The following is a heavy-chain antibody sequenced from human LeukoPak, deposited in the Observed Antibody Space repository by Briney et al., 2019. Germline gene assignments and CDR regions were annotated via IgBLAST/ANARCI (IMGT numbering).Heavy chain of an antibody. Sequence: SETLSLTCSVFGDSISRSDSYWDWIRRPPGKGLEWIGTIYYSGRTYYSPSLKSRVTMSVDTPNNQFSLNLRSVTAADTAVYYCARRRYYDGSGYLEWGQGTLLSVSS. CDR1: GDSISRSDSY. V-gene: IGHV4-39*01. D-gene: IGHD3-22*01. CDR3: ARRRYYDGSGYLE. CDR2: IYYSGRT. J-gene: IGHJ1*01.